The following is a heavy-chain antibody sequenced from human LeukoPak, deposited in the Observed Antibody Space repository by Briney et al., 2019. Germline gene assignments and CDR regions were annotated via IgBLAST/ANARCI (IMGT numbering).Heavy chain of an antibody. V-gene: IGHV1-8*01. CDR1: GYTFTSYD. D-gene: IGHD6-13*01. J-gene: IGHJ6*02. Sequence: ASVKVSCKASGYTFTSYDINWVRQATGQGLEWMGWMNPNSGNTGYAQKFQDRVTMTRNTPMSTAYMELSSLRSEDTAVYFCARLASSSWPLYYYYGMDVWGQGTTVTVSS. CDR3: ARLASSSWPLYYYYGMDV. CDR2: MNPNSGNT.